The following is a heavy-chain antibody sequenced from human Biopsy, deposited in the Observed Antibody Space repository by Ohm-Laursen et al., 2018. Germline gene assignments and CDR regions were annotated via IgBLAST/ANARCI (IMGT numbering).Heavy chain of an antibody. CDR3: ARGMRSSGWPYFDS. D-gene: IGHD6-19*01. Sequence: GTLSLTCIVSGDSVSSGSFYWTWIRQPPGQGLEYIGYIYDRGSTANYNPSLESRVTMSVDMPKNQFSLKLSSVTAADTAIYYYARGMRSSGWPYFDSWGQGALVIVSS. CDR1: GDSVSSGSFY. V-gene: IGHV4-61*01. J-gene: IGHJ4*02. CDR2: IYDRGSTA.